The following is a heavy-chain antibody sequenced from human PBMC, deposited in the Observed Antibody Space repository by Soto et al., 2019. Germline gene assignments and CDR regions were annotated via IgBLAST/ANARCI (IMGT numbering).Heavy chain of an antibody. CDR3: ARDAHYDTYDY. D-gene: IGHD3-3*01. V-gene: IGHV3-7*01. J-gene: IGHJ4*02. Sequence: PWGSLRISCATSVFTFTKSWMSWVRQAPGKGLEWVANIKTDGSEKYYVDCMKGRIAISRDNAKNSLYLQVNSLRVEDTAMYYCARDAHYDTYDYWGQGTLVTVSS. CDR2: IKTDGSEK. CDR1: VFTFTKSW.